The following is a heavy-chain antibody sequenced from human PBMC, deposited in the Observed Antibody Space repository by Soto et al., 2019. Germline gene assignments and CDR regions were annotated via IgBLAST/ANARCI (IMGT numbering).Heavy chain of an antibody. Sequence: SVKVFCKASGGTFSDFTINWVRQAPGQRLEWMGGIIPIFDTANYAEKFQGRVTITADESTSTSFMEVSSLRSEDTAVYYCARNGTQTGYSYGMDVWGQGTMVTVSS. CDR1: GGTFSDFT. V-gene: IGHV1-69*13. J-gene: IGHJ6*02. CDR2: IIPIFDTA. D-gene: IGHD1-1*01. CDR3: ARNGTQTGYSYGMDV.